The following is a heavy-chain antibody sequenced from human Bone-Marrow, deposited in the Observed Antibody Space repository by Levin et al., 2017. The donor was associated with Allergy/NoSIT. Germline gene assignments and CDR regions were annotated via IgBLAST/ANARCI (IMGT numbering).Heavy chain of an antibody. J-gene: IGHJ4*02. D-gene: IGHD3-22*01. CDR2: ISDNGINK. CDR1: GLSFRTYG. CDR3: VSGSDYFFDF. Sequence: SCAASGLSFRTYGMHWVRQAPGKGLEWVADISDNGINKYYADSVKGRFTISRDNSENTLFLQMSSLRAEDTAVYYCVSGSDYFFDFWGQGTLVTVSS. V-gene: IGHV3-30*03.